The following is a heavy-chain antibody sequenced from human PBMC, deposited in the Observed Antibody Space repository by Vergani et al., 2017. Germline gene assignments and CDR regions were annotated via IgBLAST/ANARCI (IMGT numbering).Heavy chain of an antibody. CDR3: ATIGYRRWGYYFDY. CDR1: GDSLSSNNC. CDR2: ICHTEDT. V-gene: IGHV4-4*03. D-gene: IGHD2-2*02. J-gene: IGHJ4*02. Sequence: QVQLQESGAGLVTPPGTLSLTCAVSGDSLSSNNCWTWVRQPPGKGLEGLGEICHTEDTKYSPSLKSRVTVSVDESRNLFSLRLNSVTAADTAVYYCATIGYRRWGYYFDYWGQGILVTVSS.